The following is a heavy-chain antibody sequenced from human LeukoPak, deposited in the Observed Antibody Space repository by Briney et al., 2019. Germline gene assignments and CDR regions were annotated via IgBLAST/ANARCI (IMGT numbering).Heavy chain of an antibody. CDR1: GFVFKNFE. Sequence: GGSLRLSCEASGFVFKNFEMNWVRQAPGKGLEWIAYISGSGSVTYYADSVTGRFTISRDNAKNSLYLQMNSLRAEDTAVYYCAREYSPLSAHYYYMDVWGKGTTVTISS. V-gene: IGHV3-48*03. CDR3: AREYSPLSAHYYYMDV. D-gene: IGHD2-15*01. J-gene: IGHJ6*03. CDR2: ISGSGSVT.